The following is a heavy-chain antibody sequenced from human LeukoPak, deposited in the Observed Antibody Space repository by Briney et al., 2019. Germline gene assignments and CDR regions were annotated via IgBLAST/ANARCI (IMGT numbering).Heavy chain of an antibody. CDR3: ACYGSGSYYNAAFDI. CDR1: GGTFSSYA. CDR2: IIPIFGTA. J-gene: IGHJ3*02. D-gene: IGHD3-10*01. Sequence: SVKVSCRASGGTFSSYAISWVRQAPGQGLEWMGGIIPIFGTANYAQKFQGRVTITADESTSTAYMELSSLRSEDTAVYYCACYGSGSYYNAAFDIWGQGTMVTVSS. V-gene: IGHV1-69*01.